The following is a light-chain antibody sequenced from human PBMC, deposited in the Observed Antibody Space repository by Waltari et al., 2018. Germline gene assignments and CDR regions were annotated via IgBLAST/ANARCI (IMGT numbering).Light chain of an antibody. CDR1: ALPTKF. V-gene: IGLV3-10*01. J-gene: IGLJ1*01. CDR2: EDN. Sequence: SYELTQPPSVSMSPGQTARITSSGDALPTKFAYWYQQKSGQAPVLVIYEDNKRPSGIPERFSGSSSGTMATLTISEAQVEDEADYYCYSTDRSGKGAFGTGTKVTVL. CDR3: YSTDRSGKGA.